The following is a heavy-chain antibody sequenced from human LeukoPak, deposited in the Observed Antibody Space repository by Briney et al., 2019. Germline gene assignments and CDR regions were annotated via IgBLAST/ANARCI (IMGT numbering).Heavy chain of an antibody. J-gene: IGHJ5*02. CDR3: ARITGYCSGGSCYSWFDP. CDR2: IYYSGST. D-gene: IGHD2-15*01. V-gene: IGHV4-30-4*01. CDR1: GGSISSGDYY. Sequence: KSSQTLSLTCTVSGGSISSGDYYWSWIRQPPGRGLEWIGYIYYSGSTYYNPSLKSRVTISVDTSKNQFSLKLSSVTAADTAVYYCARITGYCSGGSCYSWFDPWGQGTLVTVSS.